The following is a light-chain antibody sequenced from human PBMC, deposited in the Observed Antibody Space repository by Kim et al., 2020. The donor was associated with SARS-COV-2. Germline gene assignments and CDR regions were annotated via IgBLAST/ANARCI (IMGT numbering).Light chain of an antibody. J-gene: IGKJ2*01. V-gene: IGKV1-27*01. CDR3: QKYDRATHT. Sequence: SASVGDKVTFTCTASQGIKKYLTWYQQKPVKVPKLLIYAASTLKSGVPSRFSGSGSGTDFTLTISSLQPEDFATYYCQKYDRATHTFSQGTKLEI. CDR1: QGIKKY. CDR2: AAS.